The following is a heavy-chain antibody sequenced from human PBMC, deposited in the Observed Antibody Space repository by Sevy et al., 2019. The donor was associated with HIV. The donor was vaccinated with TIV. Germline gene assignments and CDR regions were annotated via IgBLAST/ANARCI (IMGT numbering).Heavy chain of an antibody. CDR3: VREEDGGYFDY. V-gene: IGHV1-46*01. J-gene: IGHJ4*02. CDR2: IYSESGNT. Sequence: ASVKVSCKASGYTFTKYYIHWVRQAPGQGLEWMGIIYSESGNTIYAQKFQGRVTIARDTSTSTVYMELSSLRLEDTAVYYCVREEDGGYFDYWGLGTLVTVSS. CDR1: GYTFTKYY. D-gene: IGHD2-15*01.